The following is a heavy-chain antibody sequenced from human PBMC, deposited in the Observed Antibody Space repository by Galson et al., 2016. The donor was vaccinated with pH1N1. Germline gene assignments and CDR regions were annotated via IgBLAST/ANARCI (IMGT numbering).Heavy chain of an antibody. V-gene: IGHV5-51*01. CDR1: GYSLTNYW. CDR2: IYLSDSHT. CDR3: ASTRPQFRYFDWQKPHSFDY. J-gene: IGHJ4*02. Sequence: QSGAEVTKPGESLRISCEGFGYSLTNYWIVWVRQMPGKGLEWMGIIYLSDSHTTYSPSFQGQVTISADNSISTAYLERSSLKASDTATYLGASTRPQFRYFDWQKPHSFDYWGQGTLVTVSS. D-gene: IGHD3-9*01.